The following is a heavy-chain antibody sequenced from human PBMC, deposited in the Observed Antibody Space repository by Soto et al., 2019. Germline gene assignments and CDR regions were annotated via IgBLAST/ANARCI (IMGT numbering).Heavy chain of an antibody. Sequence: SSETLSLTCTVSGGSISTYYWSWIRQPPGKGLEWIGYIYYSGSTNYNPSLKSRVTISIDTSKNQFSLKLSSVTAADTAVYYCARERSDYIWGSWHSYFDYWGLVTLVSVS. V-gene: IGHV4-59*01. CDR2: IYYSGST. D-gene: IGHD3-16*01. CDR1: GGSISTYY. CDR3: ARERSDYIWGSWHSYFDY. J-gene: IGHJ4*02.